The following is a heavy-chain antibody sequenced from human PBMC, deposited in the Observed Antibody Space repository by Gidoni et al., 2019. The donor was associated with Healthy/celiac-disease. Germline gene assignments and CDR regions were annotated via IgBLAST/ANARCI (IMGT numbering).Heavy chain of an antibody. Sequence: QVQLVESGGGLVKPGGSLRLSCAASGFTFRDYYMSWIRQAPGKGLEWVSYISSSGSTIYYADSVKGRFTISRDNAKNSLYLQMNSLRAEDTAVYYWAREDRIAIWYYYYGMDVWGQGTTVTVSS. CDR1: GFTFRDYY. J-gene: IGHJ6*02. CDR2: ISSSGSTI. D-gene: IGHD6-13*01. V-gene: IGHV3-11*04. CDR3: AREDRIAIWYYYYGMDV.